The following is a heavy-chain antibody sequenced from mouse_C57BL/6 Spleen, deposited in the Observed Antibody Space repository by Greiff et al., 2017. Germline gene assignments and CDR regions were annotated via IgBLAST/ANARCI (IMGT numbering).Heavy chain of an antibody. CDR3: ARSYSNYGGYFDV. J-gene: IGHJ1*03. D-gene: IGHD2-5*01. Sequence: EVQLMESGPGLAKPSQTLSLTCSVTGYSITSDYWNWIRKFPGNKLEYMGYISYSGSTYYNPSLKSRISITRDTSKNQYYLQLNSVTTEDTATYDCARSYSNYGGYFDVWGTGTTVTVSS. CDR2: ISYSGST. V-gene: IGHV3-8*01. CDR1: GYSITSDY.